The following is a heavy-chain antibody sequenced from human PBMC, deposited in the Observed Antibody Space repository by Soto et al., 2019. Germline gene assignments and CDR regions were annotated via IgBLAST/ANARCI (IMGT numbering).Heavy chain of an antibody. Sequence: VQLQESGPGLVKPSQTLSLTCTVSGGSMSSGDGYWSWIRQSPGKGLEWIGYIYNSGSTYYNPSLRSRVTMSVDTSKNRFSLKVSSVNAADTAVYYCGRAKDSSGYYYYGLDVWGQGTTVTVSS. V-gene: IGHV4-30-4*01. CDR1: GGSMSSGDGY. CDR3: GRAKDSSGYYYYGLDV. D-gene: IGHD3-22*01. J-gene: IGHJ6*02. CDR2: IYNSGST.